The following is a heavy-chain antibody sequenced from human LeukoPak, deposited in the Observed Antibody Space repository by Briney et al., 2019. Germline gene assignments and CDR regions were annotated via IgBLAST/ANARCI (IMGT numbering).Heavy chain of an antibody. CDR3: ARERGGITMIVVATYYFDY. J-gene: IGHJ4*02. CDR2: INTYNGNT. V-gene: IGHV1-18*01. CDR1: GYTFTNYG. Sequence: ASVKVSCKASGYTFTNYGITWMRQAPGQGLEWMGRINTYNGNTNYAQKLQGRVTITTDTSTSTAYMELRSLRSEDTAVYYCARERGGITMIVVATYYFDYWGQGTLVTVSS. D-gene: IGHD3-22*01.